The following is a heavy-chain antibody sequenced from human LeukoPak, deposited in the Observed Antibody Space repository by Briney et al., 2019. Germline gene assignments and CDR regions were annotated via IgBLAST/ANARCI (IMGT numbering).Heavy chain of an antibody. V-gene: IGHV4-39*01. J-gene: IGHJ4*02. D-gene: IGHD6-19*01. Sequence: PSETLSLTCTVSGGSISTGSYYWGWIRQPPGKGLEWIGSIFYTGSTYHNPSLKSRVTISVDTSRNQFSLKLSSLTAADTAVYYCAGGTFQWLAPRDFDYWGQGTLVTVSS. CDR1: GGSISTGSYY. CDR2: IFYTGST. CDR3: AGGTFQWLAPRDFDY.